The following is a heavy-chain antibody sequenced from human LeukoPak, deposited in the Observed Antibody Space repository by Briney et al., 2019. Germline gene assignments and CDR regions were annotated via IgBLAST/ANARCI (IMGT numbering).Heavy chain of an antibody. Sequence: PGGSLRLSCAASGFTFSSYAMHWVRQAPGKGLEWVAFIHYDGSNNYYADSVKGRFTISRDNSKNTLYLQMNSLGAEDTAVYYCAKAFALLGSYFDYWGQGTLVTVSS. CDR1: GFTFSSYA. V-gene: IGHV3-30*02. CDR2: IHYDGSNN. J-gene: IGHJ4*02. CDR3: AKAFALLGSYFDY. D-gene: IGHD2-21*01.